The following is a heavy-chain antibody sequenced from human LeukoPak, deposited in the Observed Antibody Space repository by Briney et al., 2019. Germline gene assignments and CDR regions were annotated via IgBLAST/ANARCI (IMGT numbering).Heavy chain of an antibody. CDR1: GFTFSSYS. D-gene: IGHD3-22*01. CDR2: ISSSSSYI. CDR3: ARDAYYYDSSGQTAFDI. J-gene: IGHJ3*02. Sequence: GGSLRLPCAASGFTFSSYSMNWVRQAPGKGLEWVSSISSSSSYIYYADSVKGRFTISRDNAKNSLYLQMNSLRAEDTAVYYCARDAYYYDSSGQTAFDIWGQGTMVTVSS. V-gene: IGHV3-21*01.